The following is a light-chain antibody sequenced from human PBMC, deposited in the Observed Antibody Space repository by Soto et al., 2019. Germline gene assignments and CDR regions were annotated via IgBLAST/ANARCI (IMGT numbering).Light chain of an antibody. CDR1: SSSIGSNA. CDR2: SNN. Sequence: QSVLTQPPSASGTPGQRVTISCSGSSSSIGSNAVNWYQQLPGTAPKVLIYSNNQRPSGVPARFSGSKSGTSASLAISGLQSEDEADYYCATWDVSLNGYVFGAGTKVTVL. CDR3: ATWDVSLNGYV. V-gene: IGLV1-44*01. J-gene: IGLJ1*01.